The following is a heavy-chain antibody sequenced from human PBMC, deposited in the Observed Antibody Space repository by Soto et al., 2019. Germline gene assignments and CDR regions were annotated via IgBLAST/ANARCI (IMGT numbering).Heavy chain of an antibody. CDR1: GFTFTIYA. V-gene: IGHV3-7*01. D-gene: IGHD3-22*01. CDR2: IKQDGSEK. CDR3: ARDSPFDASSGYLEY. J-gene: IGHJ4*02. Sequence: GGSLRLSCAASGFTFTIYAMTWVRQAPGKGLEWVANIKQDGSEKYYVDSVKGRFTISRDNAKNSLYLQMTSLRADDTAVYYCARDSPFDASSGYLEYWGQGTLVTVSS.